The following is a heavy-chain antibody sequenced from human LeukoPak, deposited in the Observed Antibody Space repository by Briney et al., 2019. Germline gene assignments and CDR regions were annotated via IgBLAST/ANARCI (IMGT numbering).Heavy chain of an antibody. CDR1: GYTLTSYD. V-gene: IGHV1-69*04. Sequence: SVKVSCKASGYTLTSYDISWVRQAPGQGLEWMGRIIPILGIANYAQKFQGRVTITADKSKSTAYMELSSLRSEDTAVYYCARSPVAIRESMNWFDPWGQGTLVTVSS. CDR3: ARSPVAIRESMNWFDP. D-gene: IGHD6-6*01. CDR2: IIPILGIA. J-gene: IGHJ5*02.